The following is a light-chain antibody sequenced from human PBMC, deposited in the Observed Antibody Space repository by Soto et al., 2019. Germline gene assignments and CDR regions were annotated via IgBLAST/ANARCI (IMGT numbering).Light chain of an antibody. J-gene: IGLJ3*02. V-gene: IGLV1-44*01. CDR2: SNN. Sequence: QSVLTQPPSASGTPGQRVTISCSGSSSNIGIYTVNWYQQFPGTAPKLLIYSNNERPSGVPDRFSGSKSGTSASLAISGPQSEDEAEYYCAAWDDSLTGWLFGGGTKLTVL. CDR1: SSNIGIYT. CDR3: AAWDDSLTGWL.